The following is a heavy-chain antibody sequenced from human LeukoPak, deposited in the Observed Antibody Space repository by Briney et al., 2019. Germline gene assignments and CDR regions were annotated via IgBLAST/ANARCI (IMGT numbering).Heavy chain of an antibody. CDR3: ARVRGAVDALGCFDP. V-gene: IGHV4-59*01. J-gene: IGHJ5*02. CDR2: ISHSGSS. CDR1: GGSITSDY. Sequence: PSETLSLTCAVSGGSITSDYWSWIRQPPGKRLEWLGFISHSGSSNYNPSLKSRVTMSVDTSKTQFSLRLSSVTAADTAIYYCARVRGAVDALGCFDPWGRGTLVSVSS. D-gene: IGHD1-26*01.